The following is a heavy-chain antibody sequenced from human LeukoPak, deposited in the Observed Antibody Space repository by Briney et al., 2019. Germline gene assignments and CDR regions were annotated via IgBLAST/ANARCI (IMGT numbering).Heavy chain of an antibody. CDR2: IYYSGST. J-gene: IGHJ4*02. Sequence: PSETLSLTCTVSGGSISSSSYYWGWIRQPPGKGLEWIGSIYYSGSTYYNPSLKSRVTISVDTSKNQFSLKLSSVTAADTAVYYCARHVQDIVVVIAIGEPYYFDYWGQGTLVTVSS. V-gene: IGHV4-39*01. CDR3: ARHVQDIVVVIAIGEPYYFDY. CDR1: GGSISSSSYY. D-gene: IGHD2-21*01.